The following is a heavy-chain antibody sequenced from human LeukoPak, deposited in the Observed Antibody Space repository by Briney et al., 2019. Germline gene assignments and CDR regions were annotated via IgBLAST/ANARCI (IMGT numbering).Heavy chain of an antibody. Sequence: ASVKVSCKASGYTFTGYYVHWVRQAPGQGLEWMGWINPNSGGTNYAQKFQGRVTMTRDTSISTAYMELSRLRSDDTAVYYCARAPLDYGDYFDYWGQGTLVTVSS. D-gene: IGHD4-17*01. J-gene: IGHJ4*02. CDR2: INPNSGGT. CDR3: ARAPLDYGDYFDY. V-gene: IGHV1-2*02. CDR1: GYTFTGYY.